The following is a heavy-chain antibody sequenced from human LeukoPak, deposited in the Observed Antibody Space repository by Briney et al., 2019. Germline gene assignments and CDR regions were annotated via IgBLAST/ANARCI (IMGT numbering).Heavy chain of an antibody. D-gene: IGHD3-9*01. J-gene: IGHJ6*02. Sequence: SETLSLTCTVSGGSISSSSYYWGWIRQPPGKGLEWIGGIYYIGSTYYNPSLKSRVTISVDTSKNQFSLKLSSVTAADTAVYYCARDCRDDILTGYKGYYYGMDVWGQGTTVTVSS. CDR2: IYYIGST. CDR1: GGSISSSSYY. CDR3: ARDCRDDILTGYKGYYYGMDV. V-gene: IGHV4-39*07.